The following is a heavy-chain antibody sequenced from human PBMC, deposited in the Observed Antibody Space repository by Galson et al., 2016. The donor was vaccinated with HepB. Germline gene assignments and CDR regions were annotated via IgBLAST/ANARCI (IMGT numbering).Heavy chain of an antibody. Sequence: LSLTCTVSGGSISSGSYYWSWIRQPAGEGLEWIGRRSTSGSTNYNPSLESRVTISVDTSKNQFSLKLSSVAAADTAVFYWARESSRTSVKWRRYNYYYMDVWGKGTTVTVSS. CDR2: RSTSGST. V-gene: IGHV4-61*02. J-gene: IGHJ6*03. D-gene: IGHD6-13*01. CDR1: GGSISSGSYY. CDR3: ARESSRTSVKWRRYNYYYMDV.